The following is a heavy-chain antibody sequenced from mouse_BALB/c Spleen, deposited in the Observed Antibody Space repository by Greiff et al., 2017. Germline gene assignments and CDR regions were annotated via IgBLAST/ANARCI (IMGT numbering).Heavy chain of an antibody. CDR3: TNDYYGSSIDY. J-gene: IGHJ2*01. V-gene: IGHV1-5*01. CDR2: IYPGNSDT. D-gene: IGHD1-1*01. Sequence: EVQLQQSGTVLARPGASVKMSCKASGYTFTSYWMHWVKQRPGQGLEWIGAIYPGNSDTSYNQKFKGKAKLTAVTSTSTAYMELSSLTNEDSAVYYCTNDYYGSSIDYGGQGTTLAVSS. CDR1: GYTFTSYW.